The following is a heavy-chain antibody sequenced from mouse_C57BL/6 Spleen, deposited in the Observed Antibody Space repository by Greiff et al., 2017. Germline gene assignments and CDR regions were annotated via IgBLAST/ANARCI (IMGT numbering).Heavy chain of an antibody. D-gene: IGHD1-1*01. CDR1: GFTFSSYA. V-gene: IGHV5-4*01. Sequence: EVMLVESGGGLVKPGGSLKLSCAASGFTFSSYAMSWVRQTPEKRLEWVATISDGGSYTYYPDNVKGRFTISRDNAKNNLYLQMSHLKSEDTAMYYCARELRTVVAPYWYFDVWGTGTTVTVSS. CDR3: ARELRTVVAPYWYFDV. J-gene: IGHJ1*03. CDR2: ISDGGSYT.